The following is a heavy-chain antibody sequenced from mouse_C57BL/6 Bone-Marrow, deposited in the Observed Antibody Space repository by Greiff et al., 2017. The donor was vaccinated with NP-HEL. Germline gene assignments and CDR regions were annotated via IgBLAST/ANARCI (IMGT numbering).Heavy chain of an antibody. D-gene: IGHD1-1*01. Sequence: QVQLQQSGSELRSPGSSVKLSCKDFDSEVFPIAYMSWVRQKPGHGFEWIGGILPSIGRTIYGEKFEDKATLDADTLSNTAYLELNSLTSEDSAIYYCARRKGYYYGSSYDYAMDYWGQGTSVTVSS. CDR2: ILPSIGRT. J-gene: IGHJ4*01. V-gene: IGHV15-2*01. CDR1: DSEVFPIAY. CDR3: ARRKGYYYGSSYDYAMDY.